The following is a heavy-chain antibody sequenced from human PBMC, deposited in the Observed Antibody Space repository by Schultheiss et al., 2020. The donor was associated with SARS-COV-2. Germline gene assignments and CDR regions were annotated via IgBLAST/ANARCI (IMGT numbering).Heavy chain of an antibody. J-gene: IGHJ6*03. V-gene: IGHV3-30*14. CDR1: GFTFSSYA. D-gene: IGHD3-9*01. CDR3: ARHPADYDIFDMDV. Sequence: GGSLRLSCAASGFTFSSYAMHWVRQAPGKGLEWVAVISYDGSNKYYADSVKGRFTISRDNSKNTLFLQMNSLRTEDTAVYYCARHPADYDIFDMDVWGKGTTVTVSS. CDR2: ISYDGSNK.